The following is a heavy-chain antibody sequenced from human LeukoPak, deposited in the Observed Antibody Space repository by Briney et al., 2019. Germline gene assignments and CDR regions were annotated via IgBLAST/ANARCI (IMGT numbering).Heavy chain of an antibody. Sequence: PGGSLRLSCEASGFTFTSYAMHWVRQAPGKGLEWVSSISASGSGTFYTDSMSGRFTISRDNAKKTLFLQMKNLRLGDTALYYCAKGRDTSGRQNFDFWGQGTLVTFSS. D-gene: IGHD6-19*01. CDR1: GFTFTSYA. CDR2: ISASGSGT. CDR3: AKGRDTSGRQNFDF. J-gene: IGHJ4*02. V-gene: IGHV3-23*01.